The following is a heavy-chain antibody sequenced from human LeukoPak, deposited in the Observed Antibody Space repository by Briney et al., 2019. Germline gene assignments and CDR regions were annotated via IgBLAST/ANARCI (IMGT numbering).Heavy chain of an antibody. J-gene: IGHJ4*02. V-gene: IGHV3-23*01. CDR2: ISGSGSST. Sequence: PGGSLRLSCAASGFTFSSYAMSWVRQAPGKGLGWVSSISGSGSSTYYADSVKGRFTISRDNSKNTLYLQMNSLRGEDTAVYYCAKDRGRVLDYFDYWGQGTLVTASS. CDR1: GFTFSSYA. CDR3: AKDRGRVLDYFDY. D-gene: IGHD3-16*01.